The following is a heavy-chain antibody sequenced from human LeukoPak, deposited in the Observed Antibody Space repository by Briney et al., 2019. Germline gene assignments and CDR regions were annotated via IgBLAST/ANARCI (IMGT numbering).Heavy chain of an antibody. CDR3: ARFASSSSRWFDP. Sequence: SETLSLTCTISGGSISGYYWTWIRQPPGKGLEWIGYIYYSGSTNYNPSLKSRIIILVDTSKNQFSLKLSSVTAADTAVYYCARFASSSSRWFDPWGQGTLVTVSS. J-gene: IGHJ5*02. V-gene: IGHV4-59*01. CDR1: GGSISGYY. D-gene: IGHD6-6*01. CDR2: IYYSGST.